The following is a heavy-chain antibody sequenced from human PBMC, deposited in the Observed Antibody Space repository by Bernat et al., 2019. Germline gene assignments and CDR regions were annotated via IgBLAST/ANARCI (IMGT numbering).Heavy chain of an antibody. CDR3: ATRDPDYYDSSGYYPFQH. CDR2: IYYSGST. V-gene: IGHV4-59*08. Sequence: QVQLQESGPGLVKPSETLSLTCTASGGSISSYYWSWIRQPPGKGLEWIGDIYYSGSTNYNPSLKSRVTISVDTSKNQFSLKLSSVTAADTAVYYCATRDPDYYDSSGYYPFQHWGQGTLVTVSS. CDR1: GGSISSYY. D-gene: IGHD3-22*01. J-gene: IGHJ1*01.